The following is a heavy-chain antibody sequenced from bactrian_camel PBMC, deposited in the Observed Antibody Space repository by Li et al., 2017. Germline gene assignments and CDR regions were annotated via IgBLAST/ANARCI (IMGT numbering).Heavy chain of an antibody. V-gene: IGHV3S9*01. CDR1: GYTYSSYC. Sequence: HVQLVESGGGSVQAGGSLRLSCAASGYTYSSYCMGWFRQAPGKDHEGVAAVYRDGSPTYAASVKGRFAVSEDNMQNTVYLRMDSLKPEDTGVYYCLASREDGRFAKLPCGGQGTQVTVS. CDR3: LASREDGRFAKLPC. J-gene: IGHJ4*01. D-gene: IGHD1*01. CDR2: VYRDGSP.